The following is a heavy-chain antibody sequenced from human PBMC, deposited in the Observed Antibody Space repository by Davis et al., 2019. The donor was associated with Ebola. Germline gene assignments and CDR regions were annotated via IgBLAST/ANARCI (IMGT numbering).Heavy chain of an antibody. CDR3: TSLIAAAVDI. J-gene: IGHJ3*02. CDR1: GFTFSGSA. D-gene: IGHD6-13*01. V-gene: IGHV3-73*01. Sequence: GGSLKISCAASGFTFSGSAMHWVRQASGKGLEWVGRIRSKANSYATAYAASVKGRFTISRDDSKNTAYLQMNSLKTEDTAVYYCTSLIAAAVDIWGQGTMVTVSS. CDR2: IRSKANSYAT.